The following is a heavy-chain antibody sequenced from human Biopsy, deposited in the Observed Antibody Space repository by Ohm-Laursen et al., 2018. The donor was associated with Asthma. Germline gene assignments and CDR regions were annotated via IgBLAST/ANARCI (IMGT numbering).Heavy chain of an antibody. D-gene: IGHD4-23*01. V-gene: IGHV4-59*01. Sequence: GTLSLTCTVSGDSISSYHWSWIRQPPGKGLEWIGYVFYGGATNYNPSLKSRVTISVDTSKNQFFLRLSSVAAADTAVYYCARGVVYGGDSYAEYFQRWGQGTLVTVSS. CDR3: ARGVVYGGDSYAEYFQR. J-gene: IGHJ1*01. CDR1: GDSISSYH. CDR2: VFYGGAT.